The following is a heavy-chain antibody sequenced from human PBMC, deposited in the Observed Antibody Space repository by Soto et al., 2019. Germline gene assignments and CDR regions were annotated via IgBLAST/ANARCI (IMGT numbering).Heavy chain of an antibody. CDR2: ITGSGGHT. CDR1: GFTFSTYV. Sequence: EVQLLESGGGLVQPGGSLRLSCAASGFTFSTYVMSWVRQPPGKGLEWASSITGSGGHTYYADSVKGRFTISRDNSKNTLYLQMNSLRAEDTAKYYGAKEMEPVEWLFSNWFDPGGQGSLVTVSS. V-gene: IGHV3-23*01. D-gene: IGHD3-3*01. CDR3: AKEMEPVEWLFSNWFDP. J-gene: IGHJ5*02.